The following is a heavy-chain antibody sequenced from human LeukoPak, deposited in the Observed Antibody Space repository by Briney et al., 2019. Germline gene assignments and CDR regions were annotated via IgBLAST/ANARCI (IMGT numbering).Heavy chain of an antibody. Sequence: ASVKVSCKASGYTFTSYGISWVRQAPGQGLEWMGWISAYNGNTNYAQKLQGRVTMTTDTSTSTAYMELRSLRSDDTAVYYCARDGRSNYYDSSGYYDWGQGTLVTVSS. J-gene: IGHJ4*02. V-gene: IGHV1-18*01. D-gene: IGHD3-22*01. CDR3: ARDGRSNYYDSSGYYD. CDR1: GYTFTSYG. CDR2: ISAYNGNT.